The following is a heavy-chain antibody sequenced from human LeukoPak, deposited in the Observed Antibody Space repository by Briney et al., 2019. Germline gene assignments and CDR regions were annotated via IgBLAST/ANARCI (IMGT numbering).Heavy chain of an antibody. CDR2: ISGSGGST. Sequence: GGSLRLSCAASGFTFSSYAMIWVRQAPGKGLEGVSAISGSGGSTYYADSVKGRFTISRDNSKNTLYLQMNSLRAEDTAVYYCAKGGYSGYDLSLPFDYWGQGTLVTVSS. CDR3: AKGGYSGYDLSLPFDY. D-gene: IGHD5-12*01. V-gene: IGHV3-23*01. CDR1: GFTFSSYA. J-gene: IGHJ4*02.